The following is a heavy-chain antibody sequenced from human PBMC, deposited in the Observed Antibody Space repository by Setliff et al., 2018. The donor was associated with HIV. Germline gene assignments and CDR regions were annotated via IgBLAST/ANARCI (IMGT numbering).Heavy chain of an antibody. D-gene: IGHD3-3*01. CDR1: GYTFSNYD. CDR3: ARDESIFGVAISDY. Sequence: ASVKVSCKPSGYTFSNYDINWVRQAAGQGLEWMGWMNPDSRNTGYAQRFEGRVTLTWDTSISTAYLELNHLKSDDTAVYYCARDESIFGVAISDYWGQGTLVTVSS. CDR2: MNPDSRNT. J-gene: IGHJ4*02. V-gene: IGHV1-8*02.